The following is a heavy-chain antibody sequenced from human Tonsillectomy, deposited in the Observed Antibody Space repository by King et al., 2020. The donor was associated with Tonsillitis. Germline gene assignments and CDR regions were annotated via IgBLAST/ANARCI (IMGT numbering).Heavy chain of an antibody. CDR2: ITYDGSNK. V-gene: IGHV3-30*18. D-gene: IGHD2-2*03. J-gene: IGHJ4*02. CDR3: AKDMDYF. Sequence: VQLVESRGGVVQPGRSLRLSCAASGFTFSSYGMHWVRQAPGKGLEWVAVITYDGSNKYYADSVKGRFTISRDNSKNTLYLQMNSLRAEDTAVYYCAKDMDYFWGQGTLVTVSS. CDR1: GFTFSSYG.